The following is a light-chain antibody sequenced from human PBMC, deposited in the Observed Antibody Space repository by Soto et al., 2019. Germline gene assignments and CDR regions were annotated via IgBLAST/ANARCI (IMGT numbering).Light chain of an antibody. J-gene: IGLJ1*01. CDR3: SSYTTKTTLV. V-gene: IGLV2-14*01. CDR2: EVT. CDR1: SNDVGNYNY. Sequence: QSVLTQPASVSGSPGQSITISCTGTSNDVGNYNYVSWFQQHPGKPPKLMIFEVTNRPSGVSHRFSGSKAGITASLTISGLQPDEQPDPSRSSYTTKTTLVFGTGTKVTVL.